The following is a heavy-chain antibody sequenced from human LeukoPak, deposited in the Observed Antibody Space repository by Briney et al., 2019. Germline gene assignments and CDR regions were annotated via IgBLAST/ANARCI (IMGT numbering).Heavy chain of an antibody. D-gene: IGHD6-13*01. Sequence: PGGSLRLSCAASGFTFSDHYMDWVRQAPGKGLEWLGRTRNKANSYTTEYAASVKGRFTISRDDSKNSLYLQMNSLKTEDTAVYYCARVRSSSYFDYWGQGTLVTVSS. J-gene: IGHJ4*02. CDR1: GFTFSDHY. CDR2: TRNKANSYTT. V-gene: IGHV3-72*01. CDR3: ARVRSSSYFDY.